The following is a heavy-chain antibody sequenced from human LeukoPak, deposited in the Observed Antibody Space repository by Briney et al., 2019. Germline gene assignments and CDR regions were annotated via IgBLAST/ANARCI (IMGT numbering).Heavy chain of an antibody. J-gene: IGHJ4*02. Sequence: GGSLRLSCAASGFTFSSYGMSWVRQAPGKGLEWVSAISGSGGSTYYADSVKGRFTISRDNSKNTLYLQMNSLRAEDTAVYYCATRDPITMVRGVMENYFDYWGQGTLVTVSS. V-gene: IGHV3-23*01. CDR2: ISGSGGST. CDR1: GFTFSSYG. D-gene: IGHD3-10*01. CDR3: ATRDPITMVRGVMENYFDY.